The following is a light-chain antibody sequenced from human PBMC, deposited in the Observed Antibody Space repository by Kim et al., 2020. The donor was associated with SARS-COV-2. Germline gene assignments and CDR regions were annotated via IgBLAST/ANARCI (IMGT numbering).Light chain of an antibody. V-gene: IGLV1-44*01. CDR3: AAWDDSLNAVV. CDR2: SNN. CDR1: SANIGSNT. J-gene: IGLJ2*01. Sequence: QSVLTPPPSASGTTGQRVTISCSGSSANIGSNTVHWYQQLPGTAPKLLIYSNNQRPSGDPDRFSGSKSGTSASLAISGLQSEDEADYYCAAWDDSLNAVVFGGRTQLSVL.